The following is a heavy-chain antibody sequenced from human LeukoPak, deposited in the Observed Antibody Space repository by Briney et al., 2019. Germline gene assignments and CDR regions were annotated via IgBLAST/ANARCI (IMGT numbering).Heavy chain of an antibody. V-gene: IGHV3-64D*06. J-gene: IGHJ6*02. CDR1: GFTLKNYA. CDR2: THGDGGNT. Sequence: GGSLRLACSASGFTLKNYAMYWVRHAPGEELEQVSLTHGDGGNTDYADSVKGRFTISRDYSKNTLYLQLSSLRAEDTAVYYCVRDFYGMDVWGQGTTVTVSS. D-gene: IGHD3-3*01. CDR3: VRDFYGMDV.